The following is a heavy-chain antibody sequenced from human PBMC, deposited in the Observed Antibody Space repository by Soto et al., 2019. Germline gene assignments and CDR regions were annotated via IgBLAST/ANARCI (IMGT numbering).Heavy chain of an antibody. CDR1: GFSFNSYS. D-gene: IGHD3-3*01. CDR2: ISSGRMTI. V-gene: IGHV3-48*01. Sequence: EVQLVESGGGLVQPGGSLRLSCAASGFSFNSYSMNWVRQAPGKGLEWVAFISSGRMTIYYADSVKGRFTISREKPKNSLFLQMNSLRAEDTAVYYCARSAFAVVTQNAFDIWGKGTMVTVSS. CDR3: ARSAFAVVTQNAFDI. J-gene: IGHJ3*02.